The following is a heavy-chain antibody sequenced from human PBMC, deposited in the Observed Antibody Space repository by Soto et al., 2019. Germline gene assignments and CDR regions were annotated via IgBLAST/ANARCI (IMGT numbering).Heavy chain of an antibody. CDR3: VEGSPVPIHGH. CDR1: GFSLSTSGVG. D-gene: IGHD2-21*01. CDR2: IYWDDDK. V-gene: IGHV2-5*02. Sequence: SGPTRVNPTQALTLTCTFSGFSLSTSGVGVGWIRQPPGKALEWLALIYWDDDKRYSPSLKSRLTITKATSKNQVVLTMTNMDPVDTATYYCVEGSPVPIHGHWGQGTLVTVSS. J-gene: IGHJ1*01.